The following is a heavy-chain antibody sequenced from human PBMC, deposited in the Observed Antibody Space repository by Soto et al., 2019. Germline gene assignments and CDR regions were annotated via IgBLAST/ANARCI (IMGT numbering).Heavy chain of an antibody. CDR3: ARATYDFWSCYSNWFDP. CDR2: ISYDGSNK. D-gene: IGHD3-3*01. J-gene: IGHJ5*02. CDR1: GFTFSRYA. V-gene: IGHV3-30-3*01. Sequence: QVQLVESGGGVVQPGRSLRLSCAACGFTFSRYAMHWVRQAPGKGLEWVAVISYDGSNKYYADSVKGRFSISRDNSKNELYRQMNSFIAEDTAVYYCARATYDFWSCYSNWFDPWGQGTHVTVSP.